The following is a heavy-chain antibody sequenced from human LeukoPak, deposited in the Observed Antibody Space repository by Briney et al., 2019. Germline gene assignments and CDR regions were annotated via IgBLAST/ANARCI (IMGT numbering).Heavy chain of an antibody. CDR2: IIPILGIA. CDR3: ARGPNVHPYYYMDV. CDR1: GGTFSSYT. V-gene: IGHV1-69*02. Sequence: GASVKVSCKASGGTFSSYTMSWVRQAPGQGLEWMGRIIPILGIANYAQKFQGRVTITADKSTSTAYMELSSLRSEDTAVYYCARGPNVHPYYYMDVWGKGTTVTVSS. J-gene: IGHJ6*03.